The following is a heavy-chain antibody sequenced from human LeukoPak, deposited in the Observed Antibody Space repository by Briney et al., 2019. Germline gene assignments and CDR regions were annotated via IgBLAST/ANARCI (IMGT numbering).Heavy chain of an antibody. CDR3: AKLPSGYTLHSWLDP. J-gene: IGHJ5*02. V-gene: IGHV3-23*01. D-gene: IGHD5-12*01. CDR2: MSSSDDGR. Sequence: GGSLRLSCATSGFSFSSYAMSWVRQAPGKGLEWVSAMSSSDDGRYYAASVRGRFTISRDTSRSTLYLQMNSLRAEDTAVYYCAKLPSGYTLHSWLDPWGQGTLVTVSS. CDR1: GFSFSSYA.